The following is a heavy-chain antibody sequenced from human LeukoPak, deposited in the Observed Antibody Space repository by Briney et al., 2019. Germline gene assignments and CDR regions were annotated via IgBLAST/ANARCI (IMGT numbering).Heavy chain of an antibody. D-gene: IGHD3-22*01. Sequence: SEPLSLTCAVYGGSFSGYYWSRIRQPPGKGLEWIGEINHSGSTNYNPSLRSRVTISVDTSKNQFSLKLSSVTAADTAVYYCARGPKTYYYDSSGYYYVYWGQGTLVTVSS. V-gene: IGHV4-34*01. CDR2: INHSGST. CDR3: ARGPKTYYYDSSGYYYVY. CDR1: GGSFSGYY. J-gene: IGHJ4*02.